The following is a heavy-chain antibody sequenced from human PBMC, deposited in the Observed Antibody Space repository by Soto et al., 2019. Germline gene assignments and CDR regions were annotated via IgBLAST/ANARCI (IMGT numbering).Heavy chain of an antibody. CDR1: CGSFRGYY. J-gene: IGHJ5*02. Sequence: SETPSLTCAVFCGSFRGYYWGWVRQPPGKGLEWIGEINHSGSTNYNPSLKSRVTISVDTSKNQFSLKLSSVTAADTAVYYCARAGGAYLRTWGQGTLVTVSS. V-gene: IGHV4-34*01. CDR2: INHSGST. D-gene: IGHD3-16*01. CDR3: ARAGGAYLRT.